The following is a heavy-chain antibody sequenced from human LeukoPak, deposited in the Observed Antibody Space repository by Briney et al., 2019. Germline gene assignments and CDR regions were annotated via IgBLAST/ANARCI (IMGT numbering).Heavy chain of an antibody. CDR3: TRTYYYDSSGYPYFDY. Sequence: GGSLRLSCTASGFTFGDYAMSWVRQAPGKGLEWVGFIRSKAYGGTTEYAASVKGRFTISRDDSKSIAYLQMNSLKTEGTAVYYYTRTYYYDSSGYPYFDYWGQGTLVTVSS. CDR2: IRSKAYGGTT. J-gene: IGHJ4*02. CDR1: GFTFGDYA. D-gene: IGHD3-22*01. V-gene: IGHV3-49*04.